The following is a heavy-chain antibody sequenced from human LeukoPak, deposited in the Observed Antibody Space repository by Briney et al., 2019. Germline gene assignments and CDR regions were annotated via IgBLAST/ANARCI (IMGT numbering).Heavy chain of an antibody. J-gene: IGHJ6*03. Sequence: ASVKVSCKASGYTFTNYSISWVRQAPGQGLEWMGWVSADDGNTNYAQKLRGRVTMTTDTSTSTAYMELRSLSSEATAVSYCARDESRPTVTSAKGGFFLYYYYMDGRGKGGQVIVSS. CDR1: GYTFTNYS. CDR3: ARDESRPTVTSAKGGFFLYYYYMDG. V-gene: IGHV1-18*01. CDR2: VSADDGNT. D-gene: IGHD4-17*01.